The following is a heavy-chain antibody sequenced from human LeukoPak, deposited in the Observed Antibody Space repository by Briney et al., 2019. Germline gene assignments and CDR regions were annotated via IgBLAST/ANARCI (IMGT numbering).Heavy chain of an antibody. V-gene: IGHV3-64*01. CDR3: ARLWFGDDDAFDI. CDR1: GFTFSSYA. J-gene: IGHJ3*02. CDR2: ISSNGGST. Sequence: AGGSLRLSCAASGFTFSSYAMHWVRQAPGKGLEYVSAISSNGGSTYYANSVKGRFTISRDNSKNTLYLQMGILRAEDMAVYYCARLWFGDDDAFDIWGQGTMVTVSS. D-gene: IGHD3-10*01.